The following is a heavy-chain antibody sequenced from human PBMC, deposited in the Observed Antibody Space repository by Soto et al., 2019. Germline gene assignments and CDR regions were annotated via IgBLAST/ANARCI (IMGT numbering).Heavy chain of an antibody. V-gene: IGHV3-23*01. CDR3: AKDPGGWLLYYGMDV. J-gene: IGHJ6*02. CDR2: ISGSGGST. D-gene: IGHD2-21*02. CDR1: GFTFSSYA. Sequence: GGSLRLSCAASGFTFSSYAISWVRQAPGKGLEWVSAISGSGGSTYYADSVKGRFTISRDNSKNTLYLQMNSLRAEDTAVYYCAKDPGGWLLYYGMDVWGQGTTVTVSS.